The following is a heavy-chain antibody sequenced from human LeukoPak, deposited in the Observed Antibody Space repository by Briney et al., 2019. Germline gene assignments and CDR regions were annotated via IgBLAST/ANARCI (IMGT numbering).Heavy chain of an antibody. D-gene: IGHD5-18*01. Sequence: GASVKVSCKASGGTFSSYAISWVRQAPGQGLEWMGIINPSGGSTSHAQKFQGRVTMTRDTSTSTVYMELSSLRSEDTAVYYCARGVSAGNTAMVNYWGQGTLVTVSS. CDR2: INPSGGST. CDR3: ARGVSAGNTAMVNY. V-gene: IGHV1-46*01. CDR1: GGTFSSYA. J-gene: IGHJ4*02.